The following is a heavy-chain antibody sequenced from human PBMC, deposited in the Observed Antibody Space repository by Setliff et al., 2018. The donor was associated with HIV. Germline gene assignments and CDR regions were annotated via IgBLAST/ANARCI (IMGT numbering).Heavy chain of an antibody. V-gene: IGHV3-74*01. Sequence: GGSLRLSCVASGFTFSDFWMHWVRQVPGKGLAWVSRVYSAGTTTTYADSVKGRFTISRDNGKNTLYLQMNSLRAEDSAVYFCARVGLGGAFDIWGQGTKVTVSS. J-gene: IGHJ3*02. CDR3: ARVGLGGAFDI. CDR1: GFTFSDFW. D-gene: IGHD1-26*01. CDR2: VYSAGTTT.